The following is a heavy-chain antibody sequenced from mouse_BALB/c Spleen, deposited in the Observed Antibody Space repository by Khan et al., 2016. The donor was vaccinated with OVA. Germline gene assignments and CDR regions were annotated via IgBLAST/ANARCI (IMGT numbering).Heavy chain of an antibody. CDR1: GYSFTGYF. D-gene: IGHD6-1*01. CDR2: INPHIGET. J-gene: IGHJ2*01. CDR3: TRIDSSDFDY. Sequence: VQLQQSGPELVRPGASVKISCTASGYSFTGYFMNWVMQSHGKSLEWIGRINPHIGETFYNQRFKDKATLTVDESSSTVHMQLRSLASEDSAVYYCTRIDSSDFDYWGQGTTLTVSS. V-gene: IGHV1-20*02.